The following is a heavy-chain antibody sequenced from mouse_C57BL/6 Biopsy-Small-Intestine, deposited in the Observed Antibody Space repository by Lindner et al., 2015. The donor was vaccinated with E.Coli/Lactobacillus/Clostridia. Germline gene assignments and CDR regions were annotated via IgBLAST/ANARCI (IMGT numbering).Heavy chain of an antibody. Sequence: VQLQESGPELVKPGASVKISCKASGYSFTSYYIHWVKQRPGQGLEWIGWIYPGSGNTKYNEKFKGKATLTADTSSSTAYMQLSSLTSEDSAVYYCAREDYGSSLWYFDVWGTGTTGHRLL. CDR1: GYSFTSYY. D-gene: IGHD1-1*01. J-gene: IGHJ1*03. CDR3: AREDYGSSLWYFDV. CDR2: IYPGSGNT. V-gene: IGHV1-66*01.